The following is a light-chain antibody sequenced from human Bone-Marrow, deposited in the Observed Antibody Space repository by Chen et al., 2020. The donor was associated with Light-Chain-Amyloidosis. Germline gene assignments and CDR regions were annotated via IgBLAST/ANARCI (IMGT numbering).Light chain of an antibody. J-gene: IGLJ3*02. CDR3: QVWDRSSDRPV. Sequence: SSVLTQPSSVSVAPGQPPTIACGGNNIGSTSVHWYQQTPGQAPLLVVYDDSDRPSGIPERLSGSNSGNTATLTISRVEAGDEADYYCQVWDRSSDRPVFGGGTKLTVL. CDR1: NIGSTS. CDR2: DDS. V-gene: IGLV3-21*02.